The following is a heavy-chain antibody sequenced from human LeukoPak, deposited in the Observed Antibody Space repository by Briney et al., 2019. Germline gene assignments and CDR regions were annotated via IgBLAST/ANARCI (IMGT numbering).Heavy chain of an antibody. J-gene: IGHJ4*02. V-gene: IGHV1-69*02. Sequence: SVKVSCKASGGTFSSYTISWVRQAPGQGLEWMGRIIPILGIANYAQKFQGRVTITADKSTSTAYMELSSLRSEDTAVYYCASLHPDYYDSSGYSHWGQGTLVTVSS. CDR1: GGTFSSYT. D-gene: IGHD3-22*01. CDR3: ASLHPDYYDSSGYSH. CDR2: IIPILGIA.